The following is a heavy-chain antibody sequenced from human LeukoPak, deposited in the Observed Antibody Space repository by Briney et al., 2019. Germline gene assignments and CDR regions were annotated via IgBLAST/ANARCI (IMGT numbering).Heavy chain of an antibody. CDR2: ISGSGGGT. V-gene: IGHV3-23*01. J-gene: IGHJ4*02. Sequence: PGGSLRLSCAASGLTFSSYSMVWVRQAPGKGLEWVSSISGSGGGTYYADSVKGRFTISRDNSKKTLYLQINSLRAEATAVYYCAKEVVGFAHWGQGTLVTVSS. CDR1: GLTFSSYS. CDR3: AKEVVGFAH. D-gene: IGHD2-15*01.